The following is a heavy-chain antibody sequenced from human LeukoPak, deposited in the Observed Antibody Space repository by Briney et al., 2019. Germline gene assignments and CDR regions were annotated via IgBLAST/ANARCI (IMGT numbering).Heavy chain of an antibody. CDR3: ARSSSGYAFDY. J-gene: IGHJ4*02. V-gene: IGHV3-21*01. CDR2: ISSSSSYI. CDR1: GFTFSSYS. D-gene: IGHD3-22*01. Sequence: GGSLRLSCAASGFTFSSYSMNWVRQAPGKGLEGVSSISSSSSYIYYADSVKGGFTISRHNAKNSLYLQMNSLRAEDTAVYYCARSSSGYAFDYWGQGTLVTVSS.